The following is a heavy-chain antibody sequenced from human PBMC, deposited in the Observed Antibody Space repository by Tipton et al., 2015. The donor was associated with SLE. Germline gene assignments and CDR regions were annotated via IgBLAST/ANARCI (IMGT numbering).Heavy chain of an antibody. CDR1: GGSISSYY. Sequence: TLSLTCTVSGGSISSYYWSWIRQPPGKGLEWIGYIYTSGSTNYNPSLKSRVTISVDTSKNQFSLKLSSVTAADTAVYYCARGLSIAAAGPFGYWGQGTLVTVSS. D-gene: IGHD6-13*01. CDR3: ARGLSIAAAGPFGY. CDR2: IYTSGST. V-gene: IGHV4-4*08. J-gene: IGHJ4*02.